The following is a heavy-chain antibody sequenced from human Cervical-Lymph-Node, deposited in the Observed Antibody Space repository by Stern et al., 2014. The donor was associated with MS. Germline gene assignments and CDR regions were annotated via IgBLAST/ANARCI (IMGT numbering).Heavy chain of an antibody. CDR2: IPHSGST. V-gene: IGHV4-31*03. Sequence: QVQLQESGPGLVKPSQTLSLTCTVSGGSINSGGYYWSWIRQHPGKGLEWIGYIPHSGSTYYNPSLKSRVTISVDTSKNQFSLKLNSVTAADTAVYYCARGPGNYYYYYYAMDVWGQGTTVTVSS. CDR1: GGSINSGGYY. CDR3: ARGPGNYYYYYYAMDV. D-gene: IGHD1-7*01. J-gene: IGHJ6*02.